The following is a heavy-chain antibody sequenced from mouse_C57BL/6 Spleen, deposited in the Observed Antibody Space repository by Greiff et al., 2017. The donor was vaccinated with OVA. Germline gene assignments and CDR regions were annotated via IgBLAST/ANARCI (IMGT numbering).Heavy chain of an antibody. J-gene: IGHJ3*01. V-gene: IGHV1-5*01. Sequence: EVQLQQSGTVLARPGASVKMSCKTSGYTFTSYWMHWVKQRPGQGLEWIGAIYPGNSDTSYNQKFKGKAKLTAVTSASTAYMELSSLTNEDSAVYYCTRSYGSSYGECAYWGQGTLVTVSA. D-gene: IGHD1-1*01. CDR3: TRSYGSSYGECAY. CDR1: GYTFTSYW. CDR2: IYPGNSDT.